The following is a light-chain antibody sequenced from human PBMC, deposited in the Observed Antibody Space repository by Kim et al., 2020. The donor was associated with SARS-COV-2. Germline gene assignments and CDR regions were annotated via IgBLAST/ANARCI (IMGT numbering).Light chain of an antibody. V-gene: IGLV3-9*01. Sequence: VSVARDQTATITCEEKNSGSRKVHWYQQKPGQAPVLVIYRDINRPSGIPDRFSGSNSGNTATLTISRAQAGDEADYYCQVWDSSIVFGGGTKVTVL. CDR2: RDI. J-gene: IGLJ1*01. CDR1: NSGSRK. CDR3: QVWDSSIV.